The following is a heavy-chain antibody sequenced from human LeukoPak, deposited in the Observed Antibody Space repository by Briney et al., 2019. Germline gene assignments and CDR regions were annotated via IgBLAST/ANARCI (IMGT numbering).Heavy chain of an antibody. CDR2: INSNSGAT. V-gene: IGHV1-2*02. Sequence: ASVKVSCKASGYTFTGYYMHWVRQAPGQGLEWMGWINSNSGATNYAQKFQGRVTMTRGTSINTAYMELSRLRSDDTAVYFCARGKDTKYCSGNSCLSYYYYYMDVWGKGTTVTVSS. CDR1: GYTFTGYY. J-gene: IGHJ6*03. CDR3: ARGKDTKYCSGNSCLSYYYYYMDV. D-gene: IGHD2-2*01.